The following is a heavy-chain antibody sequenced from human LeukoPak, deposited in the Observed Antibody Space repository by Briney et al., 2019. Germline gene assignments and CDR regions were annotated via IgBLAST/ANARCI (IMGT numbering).Heavy chain of an antibody. V-gene: IGHV5-51*01. CDR1: GYSFISYW. CDR2: IYPGDSDT. Sequence: GESLKISCKGSGYSFISYWIGWVRQMLGKGLEWMGIIYPGDSDTRYSPSFQGQVTISADKSIRNAYLQWSSLKASDTAMYYCARGSSGYSYGFDYWGQGTLVTVSS. D-gene: IGHD5-18*01. CDR3: ARGSSGYSYGFDY. J-gene: IGHJ4*02.